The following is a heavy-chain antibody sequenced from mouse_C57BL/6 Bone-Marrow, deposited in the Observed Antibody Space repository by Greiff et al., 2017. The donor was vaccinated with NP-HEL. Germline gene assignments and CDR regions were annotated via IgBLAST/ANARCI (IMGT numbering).Heavy chain of an antibody. CDR1: GFTFSNYW. CDR2: IRLKSDNYAT. J-gene: IGHJ2*01. CDR3: TGGTSLLRLDY. D-gene: IGHD1-2*01. Sequence: EVQGVESGGGLVQPGGSMKLSCVASGFTFSNYWMNWVRQSPEKGLEWVAQIRLKSDNYATHYAESVKGRFTISRDDSKSSVYLQMNNLRAEDTGIYYCTGGTSLLRLDYWGQGTTLTVSS. V-gene: IGHV6-3*01.